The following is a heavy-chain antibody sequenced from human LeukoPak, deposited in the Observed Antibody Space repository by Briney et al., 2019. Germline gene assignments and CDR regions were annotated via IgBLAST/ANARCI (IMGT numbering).Heavy chain of an antibody. J-gene: IGHJ4*02. Sequence: ASVEVSCKASGYTFTSYYMHWVRQAPGQGLEWMGIINPSGGSTSYAQKFQGRVTMTRDTSTSTVYMELSSLRSEDTAVYYCARISSPDSGYDESHFDYWGQGTLVTVSS. D-gene: IGHD5-12*01. CDR3: ARISSPDSGYDESHFDY. CDR1: GYTFTSYY. CDR2: INPSGGST. V-gene: IGHV1-46*01.